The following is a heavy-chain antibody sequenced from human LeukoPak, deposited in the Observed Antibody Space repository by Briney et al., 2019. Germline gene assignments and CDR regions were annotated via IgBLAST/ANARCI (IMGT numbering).Heavy chain of an antibody. D-gene: IGHD3-3*01. Sequence: ASVKVSCKASGYTFTSYGISWVRQAPGQGLEWMGWISAYNGNTNYAQKLQGRVTMTTDTSTSTAYMELRSLRSDDTAVYYCARGALEHYDFWSGADYYYYGMDVWGQGTTVTVSS. CDR3: ARGALEHYDFWSGADYYYYGMDV. V-gene: IGHV1-18*01. J-gene: IGHJ6*02. CDR2: ISAYNGNT. CDR1: GYTFTSYG.